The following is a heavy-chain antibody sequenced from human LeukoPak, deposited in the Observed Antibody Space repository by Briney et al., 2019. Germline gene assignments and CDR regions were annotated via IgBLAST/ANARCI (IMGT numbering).Heavy chain of an antibody. CDR2: MNPNSGNT. V-gene: IGHV1-8*01. D-gene: IGHD6-13*01. Sequence: ASVKVSCMASGYTFTSYDINWVRQATGQGVEWMGWMNPNSGNTGYAQKFQGRVTMTRNTSISTAYMELSSLRSEDTAVYYCARFAYSSSWYVLNYYYYYYMDVWGKGTTVTVSS. CDR3: ARFAYSSSWYVLNYYYYYYMDV. CDR1: GYTFTSYD. J-gene: IGHJ6*03.